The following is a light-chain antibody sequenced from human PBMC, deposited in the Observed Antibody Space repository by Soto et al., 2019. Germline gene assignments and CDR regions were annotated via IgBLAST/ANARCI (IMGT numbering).Light chain of an antibody. CDR3: RSYTRSTPLSVG. CDR1: SSDVGGYNY. V-gene: IGLV2-14*01. J-gene: IGLJ2*01. Sequence: QSALTQPASVSGSPGQSITISCTGTSSDVGGYNYVSWYQQHPGKAPKLRIYGVTNRPSGVSNRFSGSKSGNTASLTISGLQAEDEADYYCRSYTRSTPLSVGFGGGTKLPVL. CDR2: GVT.